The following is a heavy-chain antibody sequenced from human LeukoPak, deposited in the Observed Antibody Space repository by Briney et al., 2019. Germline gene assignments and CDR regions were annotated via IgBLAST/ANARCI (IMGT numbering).Heavy chain of an antibody. CDR3: AKGLVDYFDY. V-gene: IGHV3-23*01. D-gene: IGHD2-8*02. Sequence: GGSLRLSCAASGFTFSSYAMTWVRQAPGKGLEWVSAVSGSGGSTYYADSVKGRFTISRDNSKNTLYLQMNSLRAEDTAVYYCAKGLVDYFDYWGQGTLVTVSS. CDR2: VSGSGGST. J-gene: IGHJ4*02. CDR1: GFTFSSYA.